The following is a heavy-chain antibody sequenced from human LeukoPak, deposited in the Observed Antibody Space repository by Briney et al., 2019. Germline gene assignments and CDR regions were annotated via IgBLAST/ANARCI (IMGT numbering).Heavy chain of an antibody. CDR2: IYPGDSDT. J-gene: IGHJ4*02. Sequence: GESPKISCKGSGYSFTNHWIGWVRQMPGKGLEWMGIIYPGDSDTRYSPSFQGQVSISADKSISTAYLQWSSLKASDTAMYYCARKRTIAVAGTDFDYWGQGTLVTVSS. CDR3: ARKRTIAVAGTDFDY. CDR1: GYSFTNHW. D-gene: IGHD6-19*01. V-gene: IGHV5-51*01.